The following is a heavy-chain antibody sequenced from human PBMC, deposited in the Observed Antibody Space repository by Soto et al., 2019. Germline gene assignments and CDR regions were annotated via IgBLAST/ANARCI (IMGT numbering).Heavy chain of an antibody. V-gene: IGHV1-3*01. Sequence: ASVKVSCKASGYTFTSYAMHWVRQAPGQSLEWMGWINAGNGNTKYSQKFQGRVTITRDTSASTAYMELSSLRSEDTAVYYCARAYCSGGSCYSCDYWGQGTLVTV. CDR1: GYTFTSYA. CDR3: ARAYCSGGSCYSCDY. D-gene: IGHD2-15*01. CDR2: INAGNGNT. J-gene: IGHJ4*02.